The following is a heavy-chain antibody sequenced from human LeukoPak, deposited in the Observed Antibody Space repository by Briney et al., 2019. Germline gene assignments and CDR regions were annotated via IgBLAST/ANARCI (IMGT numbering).Heavy chain of an antibody. Sequence: GASVKVSFKASGYTFTSYYMHWVRQAPGQGLEWMGIINPSGGSTSYAQKFQGRVTMTRDTSTSTVYMELSSLRSEDTAVYYCAREDYGDPVGYYGMDVWGQGTTVTVSS. CDR2: INPSGGST. D-gene: IGHD4-17*01. CDR3: AREDYGDPVGYYGMDV. V-gene: IGHV1-46*01. J-gene: IGHJ6*02. CDR1: GYTFTSYY.